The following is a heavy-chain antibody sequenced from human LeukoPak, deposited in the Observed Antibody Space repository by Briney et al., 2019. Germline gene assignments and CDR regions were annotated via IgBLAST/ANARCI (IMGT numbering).Heavy chain of an antibody. Sequence: SVKVSCKASGGTFSSYAISWVRQAPGQGLEWMGRIIPILGIANYAQKFQGRVTITADKSTSTAYMELSSLRSEDTAVYYCARDKAYDFWSGYYSPQGGYWGQGTLVTVSS. D-gene: IGHD3-3*01. CDR3: ARDKAYDFWSGYYSPQGGY. CDR2: IIPILGIA. J-gene: IGHJ4*02. CDR1: GGTFSSYA. V-gene: IGHV1-69*04.